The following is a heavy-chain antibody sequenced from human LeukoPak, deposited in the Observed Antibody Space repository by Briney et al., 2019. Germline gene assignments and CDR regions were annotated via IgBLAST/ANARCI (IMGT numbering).Heavy chain of an antibody. D-gene: IGHD6-13*01. CDR1: GYTFTSYY. CDR2: INPSGGST. CDR3: ARALAAAGRRGAFDI. J-gene: IGHJ3*02. Sequence: ASVKVSCKASGYTFTSYYMHWVRQAPGQGLEWMGIINPSGGSTSYAQKFQGRVTMTRDTSTSTVYMELSSLRSEDTAVYYCARALAAAGRRGAFDIWGQGTMVTVSS. V-gene: IGHV1-46*03.